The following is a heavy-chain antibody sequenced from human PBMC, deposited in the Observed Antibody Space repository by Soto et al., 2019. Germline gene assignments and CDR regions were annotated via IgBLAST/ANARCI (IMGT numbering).Heavy chain of an antibody. Sequence: QVQLQETGPGLVKPSQTLSLTCTVSGGSISSGGYYWSWIRQHPGKGLEWIVYIYYSGSTYYNPSLKSRVTISVDTSKNQSSLKLSSVTAADTAVYYCARDRGVVVPAAPTYYYYGMDVWGQGTTVTVSS. D-gene: IGHD2-2*01. CDR1: GGSISSGGYY. J-gene: IGHJ6*02. V-gene: IGHV4-31*03. CDR3: ARDRGVVVPAAPTYYYYGMDV. CDR2: IYYSGST.